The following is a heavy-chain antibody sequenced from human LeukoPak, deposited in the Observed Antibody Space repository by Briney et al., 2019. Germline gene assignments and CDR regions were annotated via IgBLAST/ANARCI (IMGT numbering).Heavy chain of an antibody. J-gene: IGHJ4*02. CDR2: IASKTYGGTA. V-gene: IGHV3-49*04. CDR3: SRDQTPYY. Sequence: GGSLRLSCTASGFTFGDYAMTWVRQAPGKGLKWVGFIASKTYGGTAEYAASVKGRFTISRDDSKSIAYLQMNSLKTEDTAVYFCSRDQTPYYWGQGTLVTVSS. CDR1: GFTFGDYA.